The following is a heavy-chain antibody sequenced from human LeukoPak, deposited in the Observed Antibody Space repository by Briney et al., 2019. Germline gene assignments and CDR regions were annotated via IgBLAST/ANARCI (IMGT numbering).Heavy chain of an antibody. J-gene: IGHJ4*02. CDR3: AREALLGCFDY. Sequence: GRSLRLSCAASGFTFSSYGMHWVCQAPAKGLEWVGVIWYDGSNKYYADSLKGRFTISRDNSKNTLYLQMNSLRAEDTAVYYCAREALLGCFDYWGQGTLATVSS. D-gene: IGHD1-26*01. CDR2: IWYDGSNK. CDR1: GFTFSSYG. V-gene: IGHV3-33*01.